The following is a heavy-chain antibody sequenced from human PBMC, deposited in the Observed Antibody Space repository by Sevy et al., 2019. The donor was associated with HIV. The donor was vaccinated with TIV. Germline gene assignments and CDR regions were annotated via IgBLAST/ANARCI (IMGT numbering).Heavy chain of an antibody. D-gene: IGHD2-2*01. CDR2: IDFSGSA. V-gene: IGHV4-39*01. CDR1: GGSISGSNYY. J-gene: IGHJ4*02. Sequence: SETLSLICTVSGGSISGSNYYWGWIRQPPGEGLEWIGSIDFSGSAYNHPSLNSRVTISVDTSKNQFSLRLSSVTAADTAVYYCARQDIIVSSSPRSKTLHYWGQGTSVTVSS. CDR3: ARQDIIVSSSPRSKTLHY.